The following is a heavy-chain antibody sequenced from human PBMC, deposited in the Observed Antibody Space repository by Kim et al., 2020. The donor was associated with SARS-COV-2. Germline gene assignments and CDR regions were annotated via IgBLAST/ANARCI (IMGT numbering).Heavy chain of an antibody. V-gene: IGHV3-30*03. CDR2: ISYDGSNK. CDR3: VSYDFWSGYYGNFDY. Sequence: GGSLRLSCAASGFTFSSYGMHWVRQAPGKGLEWVAVISYDGSNKYYADSVKGRFTISRDNSKNTLYLQMNSLRAEDTAVYYCVSYDFWSGYYGNFDYWGQGTLVTVSS. CDR1: GFTFSSYG. J-gene: IGHJ4*02. D-gene: IGHD3-3*01.